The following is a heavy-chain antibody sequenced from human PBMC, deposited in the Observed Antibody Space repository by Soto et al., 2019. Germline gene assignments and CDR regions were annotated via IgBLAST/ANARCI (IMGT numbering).Heavy chain of an antibody. CDR1: GFTFSSYW. V-gene: IGHV3-7*01. J-gene: IGHJ6*02. D-gene: IGHD3-3*01. CDR2: IKQDGSEK. Sequence: EVQLVESGGGLVQPGGSLRLSCAASGFTFSSYWMSWVRQAPGKGLEWVANIKQDGSEKYYVDSVKGRFTISRDNAKNSRYMQMNSLRAEDTAVYYCARDPWSTIFGVVIEYYYYGMDVWGQGTTVTVSS. CDR3: ARDPWSTIFGVVIEYYYYGMDV.